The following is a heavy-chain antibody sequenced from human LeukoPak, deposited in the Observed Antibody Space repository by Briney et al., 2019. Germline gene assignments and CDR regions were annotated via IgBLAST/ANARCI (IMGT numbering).Heavy chain of an antibody. V-gene: IGHV3-23*01. D-gene: IGHD3-10*01. Sequence: PGGSLRLSCAASGFSFRSYAMSWVRQAPGKGLEWVSAISGSGGSTYYADSVKGRFTISRDNPKSTLYLQMNSLRAEDSAVYYCAKDRFYGSESYTFDSWGQGTLVTVSS. CDR3: AKDRFYGSESYTFDS. CDR2: ISGSGGST. CDR1: GFSFRSYA. J-gene: IGHJ4*02.